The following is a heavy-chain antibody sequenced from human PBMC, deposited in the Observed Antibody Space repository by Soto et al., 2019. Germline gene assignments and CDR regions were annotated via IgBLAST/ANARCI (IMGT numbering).Heavy chain of an antibody. D-gene: IGHD3-3*01. CDR3: ARHNVFSCGSYYCYIMDV. CDR2: IYYSGST. J-gene: IGHJ6*02. CDR1: GGSISSSSYY. Sequence: PSGTLSLTCTVSGGSISSSSYYWGWIRQPPGKGLEWIGSIYYSGSTYYNPSLKSRVTISVDTSKNQFSLKLSSVTAADTAVYYCARHNVFSCGSYYCYIMDVCGQGSTVIVSS. V-gene: IGHV4-39*01.